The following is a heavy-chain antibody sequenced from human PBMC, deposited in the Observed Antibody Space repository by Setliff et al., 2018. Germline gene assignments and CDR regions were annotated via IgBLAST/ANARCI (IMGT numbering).Heavy chain of an antibody. CDR2: ISAYNGNT. D-gene: IGHD6-13*01. Sequence: ASVKVSCKASGYTFTSYGIGWVRQAPGQGLEWMGWISAYNGNTNYAQKLQGRVTMTTXXXTSTAXXXXXSLRSDDTAVYYCARSSWSYYGMDVWGQGTTVTVSS. J-gene: IGHJ6*02. CDR3: ARSSWSYYGMDV. V-gene: IGHV1-18*01. CDR1: GYTFTSYG.